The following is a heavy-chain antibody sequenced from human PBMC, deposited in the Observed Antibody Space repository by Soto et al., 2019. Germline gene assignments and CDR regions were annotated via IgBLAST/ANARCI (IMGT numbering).Heavy chain of an antibody. V-gene: IGHV3-11*01. J-gene: IGHJ6*02. CDR3: ARDLSGEYCISTSCQYYYGMDV. CDR1: GFTFSDYY. D-gene: IGHD2-2*01. Sequence: QVQLVESGGGLVKPGGSLRLSCAASGFTFSDYYMSWIRQAPGKGLEWVSYISSSGCTIYYADSVKGRFTISRDNAKNSLYLQMNSLRAEDTAVYYCARDLSGEYCISTSCQYYYGMDVWGQGTTVTVSS. CDR2: ISSSGCTI.